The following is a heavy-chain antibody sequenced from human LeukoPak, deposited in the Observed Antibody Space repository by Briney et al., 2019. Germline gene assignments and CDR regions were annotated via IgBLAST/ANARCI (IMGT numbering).Heavy chain of an antibody. CDR2: IRYSGST. J-gene: IGHJ4*02. V-gene: IGHV4-59*01. CDR3: ARGAFSNYVYFDY. Sequence: SETLSLTCTVSVASISGSYWSWIRQPPGKGLEWIGYIRYSGSTNYAPSLRSRLTISVDTSKNQFSLKLSSVTAADTAVYYCARGAFSNYVYFDYWGQGTLLTVSS. CDR1: VASISGSY. D-gene: IGHD4-11*01.